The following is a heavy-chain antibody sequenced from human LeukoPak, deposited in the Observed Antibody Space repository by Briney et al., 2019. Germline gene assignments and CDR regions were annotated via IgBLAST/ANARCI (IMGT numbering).Heavy chain of an antibody. D-gene: IGHD2-2*01. Sequence: GGSLRLSCEASQFTFSGFAMSWIRQAPGTGLEWVSTLSGSGTATYYADSVKGRFTTSRENSKDTLYLQMDILRADDTAVYYCAKLFASHAFHFYYTDGWGTGTSVIVSS. J-gene: IGHJ6*03. CDR1: QFTFSGFA. CDR2: LSGSGTAT. V-gene: IGHV3-23*01. CDR3: AKLFASHAFHFYYTDG.